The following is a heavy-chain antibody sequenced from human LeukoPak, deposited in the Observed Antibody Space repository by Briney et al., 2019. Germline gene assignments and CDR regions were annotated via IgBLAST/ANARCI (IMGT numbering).Heavy chain of an antibody. CDR3: ASGPRNYYYSGSYHY. D-gene: IGHD3-10*01. J-gene: IGHJ4*02. CDR1: GGSFSGYY. V-gene: IGHV4-34*11. CDR2: IYYGGNT. Sequence: SETLSLTCAVYGGSFSGYYWNWIRQPPGRGLEWIGYIYYGGNTNYNPSLRSRVTISMDTSKNQFSLKVNSVTAADTAVYFCASGPRNYYYSGSYHYWGQGTLVTVSS.